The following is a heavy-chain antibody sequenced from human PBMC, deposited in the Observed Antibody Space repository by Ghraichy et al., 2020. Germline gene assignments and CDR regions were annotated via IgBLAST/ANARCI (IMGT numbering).Heavy chain of an antibody. CDR3: ASRCSSTSCLDWFDP. Sequence: ASVKVSCKICGANVSTPVTQFLRVCPLLSVEKKGRINAGNGNTKYSQKFKGRVTITRDTSASTAYMELSSLRSEDTAVYYCASRCSSTSCLDWFDPWGQ. CDR1: GANVSTPV. V-gene: IGHV1-3*01. J-gene: IGHJ5*02. D-gene: IGHD2-2*01. CDR2: INAGNGNT.